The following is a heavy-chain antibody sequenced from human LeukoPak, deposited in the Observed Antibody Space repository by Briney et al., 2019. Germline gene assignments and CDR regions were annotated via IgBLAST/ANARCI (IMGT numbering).Heavy chain of an antibody. Sequence: GGSLRLSCAASGFTVSSNYMSWVRQAPGKGLEWVSVIYSGGSTYYADSVKGRFAISRDNSKNTLYLQMNSLRAEDTAVYYCASPAYYYDSSGYHGGAFDIWGQGTMVTVSS. CDR2: IYSGGST. J-gene: IGHJ3*02. CDR1: GFTVSSNY. V-gene: IGHV3-66*01. CDR3: ASPAYYYDSSGYHGGAFDI. D-gene: IGHD3-22*01.